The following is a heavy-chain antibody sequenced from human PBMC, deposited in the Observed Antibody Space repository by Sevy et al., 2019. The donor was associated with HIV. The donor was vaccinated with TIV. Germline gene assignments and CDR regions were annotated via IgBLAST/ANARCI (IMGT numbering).Heavy chain of an antibody. V-gene: IGHV1-69*13. D-gene: IGHD3-3*01. CDR2: IIPIFGTA. J-gene: IGHJ6*03. Sequence: ASVKVSCKASGGTFSSYAISWVRQAPGQGLEWMGGIIPIFGTANYAQKFQGRVTITADESTSTAYMELSSLGSEDTAVYYCATEDTIFGVVTPVYYYYMDVWGKGTTVTVSS. CDR3: ATEDTIFGVVTPVYYYYMDV. CDR1: GGTFSSYA.